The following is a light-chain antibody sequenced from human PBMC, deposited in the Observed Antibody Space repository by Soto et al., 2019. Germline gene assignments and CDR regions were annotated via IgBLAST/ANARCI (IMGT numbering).Light chain of an antibody. CDR3: QQYDNLPLT. CDR1: QDIPNS. V-gene: IGKV1-33*01. J-gene: IGKJ4*01. Sequence: DIQMTQSPSSVSASVGDRVTITCQASQDIPNSLNWYQQKPGKAPKLLIYDASNLKTGVPSRFSGSGSGADFTFTISSLQPEDIATYFCQQYDNLPLTFGGGTKVDIK. CDR2: DAS.